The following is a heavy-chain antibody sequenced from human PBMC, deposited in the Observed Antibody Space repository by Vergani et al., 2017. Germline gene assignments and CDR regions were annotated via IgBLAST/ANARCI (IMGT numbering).Heavy chain of an antibody. J-gene: IGHJ4*02. Sequence: QVQLQESGPGLVKPSETLSLTCTVSGGSISSYYWSWIRQPPGKGLEWIGYIYYSGSTNYNPSLKSRVTISVDTSQNQFSLKLSSVTAADTAVYYCARLPYCSGGSCYRGGYYVDYWGQGTLVTVSS. D-gene: IGHD2-15*01. CDR2: IYYSGST. V-gene: IGHV4-59*08. CDR3: ARLPYCSGGSCYRGGYYVDY. CDR1: GGSISSYY.